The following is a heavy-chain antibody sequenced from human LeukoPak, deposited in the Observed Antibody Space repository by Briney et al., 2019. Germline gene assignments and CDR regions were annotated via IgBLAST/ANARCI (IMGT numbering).Heavy chain of an antibody. J-gene: IGHJ6*02. D-gene: IGHD2-21*01. CDR1: GGPISSYY. CDR2: IYYSGST. V-gene: IGHV4-59*01. CDR3: ARAWDLEVSYYGMDV. Sequence: SETLSLTCTVSGGPISSYYWNWIRQPPGKGLEWIGYIYYSGSTNYNPSLKSRVTISVDTSKNQFSLKLSSVTAADTAVYYCARAWDLEVSYYGMDVWGQGTTVTVSS.